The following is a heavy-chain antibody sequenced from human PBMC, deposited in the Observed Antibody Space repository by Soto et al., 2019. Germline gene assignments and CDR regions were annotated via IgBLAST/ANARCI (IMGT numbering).Heavy chain of an antibody. CDR3: ARETEAFDY. J-gene: IGHJ4*02. V-gene: IGHV3-30-3*01. D-gene: IGHD1-1*01. CDR2: ISYDGGNK. Sequence: PGGSLRLSCAASGFTFSSYAMHWVRQAPGKGLEWVAVISYDGGNKYYADSVKGRFTISRDNSKNTVFLQMNSLRGEDTAVYNCARETEAFDYWGQGTQVTVSS. CDR1: GFTFSSYA.